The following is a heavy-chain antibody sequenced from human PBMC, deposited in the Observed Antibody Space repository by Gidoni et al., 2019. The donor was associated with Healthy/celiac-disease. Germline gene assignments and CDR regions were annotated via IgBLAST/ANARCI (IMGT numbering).Heavy chain of an antibody. V-gene: IGHV1-69*01. Sequence: QVQLVQSGAEGQKPGSWVKVPCRVSGGTSSSYAISWVRQAPGQGLGWIGGMIPIFVTANYAQKFQCRVTITADESTSTAYMELSSLRSEDTAVYYCARATGQWLVFDYWGQGTLVTVSS. CDR2: MIPIFVTA. CDR1: GGTSSSYA. CDR3: ARATGQWLVFDY. D-gene: IGHD6-19*01. J-gene: IGHJ4*02.